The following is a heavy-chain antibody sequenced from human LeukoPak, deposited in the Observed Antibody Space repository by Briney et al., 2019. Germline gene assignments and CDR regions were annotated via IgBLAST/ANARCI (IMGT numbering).Heavy chain of an antibody. V-gene: IGHV3-23*01. D-gene: IGHD2-15*01. J-gene: IGHJ4*02. CDR1: GFTFSSYV. CDR2: LISGGSP. Sequence: GGSLRLSCAASGFTFSSYVMSWVRQAPGKGLECVPALISGGSPYYADSVKGRFTISRDNSKNTLFLQMNSLRVEDTAIYYCVRQRGSCNEGTCYFDNWGQGTLVTVSS. CDR3: VRQRGSCNEGTCYFDN.